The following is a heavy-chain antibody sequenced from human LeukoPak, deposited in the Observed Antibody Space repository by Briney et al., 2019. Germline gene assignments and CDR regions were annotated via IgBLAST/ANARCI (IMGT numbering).Heavy chain of an antibody. J-gene: IGHJ4*02. V-gene: IGHV3-64*01. D-gene: IGHD3-10*01. CDR2: ISSNGGST. CDR3: ARDGLDYYGSGSSSFDY. Sequence: PGGSLRLSCAASGFTFSRFAMHWVRQAPGKGLEYVSAISSNGGSTYYANSMKGRFTISRDNSKNTLYLQMGSLRAEDMAVYYCARDGLDYYGSGSSSFDYWGQGTLVTVSS. CDR1: GFTFSRFA.